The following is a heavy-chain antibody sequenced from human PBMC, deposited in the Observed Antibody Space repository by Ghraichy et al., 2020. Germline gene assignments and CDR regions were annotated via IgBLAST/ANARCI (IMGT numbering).Heavy chain of an antibody. CDR1: GFTFSSNY. CDR2: IYSGGST. J-gene: IGHJ6*03. V-gene: IGHV3-53*01. D-gene: IGHD2-2*01. CDR3: ARERSDIVVVPAVYYYMDV. Sequence: GGSLRLSCAASGFTFSSNYMSWVRQAPGKGLEWVSVIYSGGSTYYADSVKGRFTISRDNSKNTLYLQMNSLRAEDTAVYYCARERSDIVVVPAVYYYMDVWGKGTTVTVSS.